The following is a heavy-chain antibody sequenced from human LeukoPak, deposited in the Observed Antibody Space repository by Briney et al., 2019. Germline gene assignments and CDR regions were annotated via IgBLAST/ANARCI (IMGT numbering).Heavy chain of an antibody. D-gene: IGHD3-22*01. J-gene: IGHJ4*02. CDR3: ARVPPDYYDSSGYYDY. V-gene: IGHV3-30-3*01. CDR2: ISYDGSNK. CDR1: GFTFSSYA. Sequence: GRSLRLSCAASGFTFSSYAMHWVRQAPGKGLEWVAVISYDGSNKYYADSVKGRFTISRDNSKNTLYLQMNSLRAEDTAVYYCARVPPDYYDSSGYYDYWGQGTLVTVSS.